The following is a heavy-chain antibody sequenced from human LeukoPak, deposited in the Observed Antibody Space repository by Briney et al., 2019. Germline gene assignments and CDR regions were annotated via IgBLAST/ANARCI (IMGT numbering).Heavy chain of an antibody. Sequence: SETLSLTCTVSGGFMTNYYWSWIRQSAGKGLEWIGRFHHSGSTNYNPPLKSRVTISVDTSKNQFSLKLSSVTAEDTAVYYCARGRYYDSSTYSEYSGMDVWGQGTTVTVSS. CDR1: GGFMTNYY. CDR3: ARGRYYDSSTYSEYSGMDV. J-gene: IGHJ6*02. CDR2: FHHSGST. D-gene: IGHD3-22*01. V-gene: IGHV4-4*07.